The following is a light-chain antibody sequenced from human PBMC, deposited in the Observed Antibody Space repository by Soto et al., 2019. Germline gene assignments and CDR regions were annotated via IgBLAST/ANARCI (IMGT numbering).Light chain of an antibody. J-gene: IGKJ5*01. CDR2: GVS. CDR1: QSVGSN. V-gene: IGKV3-15*01. CDR3: QQYNDWPIT. Sequence: EIVMTQSPATLSVSPGERVTVSCRASQSVGSNLAWYQHKPGQAPRLLIYGVSTTATGIPARFSGSASGTDFILTISSLQSEDFAVYSCQQYNDWPITFGPGTRLEI.